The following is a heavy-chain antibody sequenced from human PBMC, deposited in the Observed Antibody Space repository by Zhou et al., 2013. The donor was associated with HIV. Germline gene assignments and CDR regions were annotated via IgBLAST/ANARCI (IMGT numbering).Heavy chain of an antibody. V-gene: IGHV3-9*01. CDR2: ISWNSGSI. CDR1: GFTFDDYA. Sequence: EVQLVESGGGLVQPGRSLRLSCAASGFTFDDYAMHWVRQAPGKGLEWASGISWNSGSIGYAVSVRGRFTISRDNAKNSLHLQMNSLRAEDTALYYCAKGXGGYYTGWSTPWGQGNPGHRLL. J-gene: IGHJ5*02. CDR3: AKGXGGYYTGWSTP. D-gene: IGHD3-22*01.